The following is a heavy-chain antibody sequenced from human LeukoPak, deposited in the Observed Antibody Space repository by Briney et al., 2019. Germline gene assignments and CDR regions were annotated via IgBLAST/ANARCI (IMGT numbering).Heavy chain of an antibody. Sequence: GESLKISCKGSGYSFTSYWIGWVRQMPGKGLEWMEMIYPGDSDTRYTPSFQGAVSISADKSISTAYLQWSSLKASDTAMYYCARRAYCGGGCYLDYWGQGTLVTVSS. D-gene: IGHD2-21*02. CDR1: GYSFTSYW. CDR2: IYPGDSDT. V-gene: IGHV5-51*01. CDR3: ARRAYCGGGCYLDY. J-gene: IGHJ4*02.